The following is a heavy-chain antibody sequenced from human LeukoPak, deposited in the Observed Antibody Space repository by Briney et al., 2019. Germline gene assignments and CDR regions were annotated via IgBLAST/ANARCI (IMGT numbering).Heavy chain of an antibody. CDR2: IYYSGST. D-gene: IGHD3-22*01. Sequence: SETLSLTCTVSGDTISTSSYYWGWIRQPPGKGLEWLGSIYYSGSTYYNPSLKSRVTISVDTSKNQFSLNLYSVTAADTAVFYCARSYYYDYRQIDYWGQGTLVTVSS. CDR3: ARSYYYDYRQIDY. CDR1: GDTISTSSYY. J-gene: IGHJ4*02. V-gene: IGHV4-39*01.